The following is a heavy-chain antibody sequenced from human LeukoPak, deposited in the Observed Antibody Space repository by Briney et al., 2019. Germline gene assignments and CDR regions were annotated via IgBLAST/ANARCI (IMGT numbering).Heavy chain of an antibody. D-gene: IGHD4-23*01. CDR3: ARDDYGGMRGYSD. CDR1: GGSISSGGYS. Sequence: PSQTLSLTCAVSGGSISSGGYSWSWIRQPPGKGLEWIGYIYHSGSTYYNPSLKSRVTISVDRSKNQFSLKLSSVTAAVTAVYYCARDDYGGMRGYSDWGQGTLVTVSS. CDR2: IYHSGST. V-gene: IGHV4-30-2*01. J-gene: IGHJ4*02.